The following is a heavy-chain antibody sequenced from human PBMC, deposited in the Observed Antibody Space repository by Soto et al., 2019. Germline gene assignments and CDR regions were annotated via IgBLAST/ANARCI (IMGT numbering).Heavy chain of an antibody. CDR2: IYYSGST. CDR1: GGSISSYY. V-gene: IGHV4-59*08. J-gene: IGHJ4*02. Sequence: QVQLQESGPGLVKPSETLSLTCTVSGGSISSYYWSWIRQPPGKGLEWIGYIYYSGSTNYNPSLKSRVTISVDTSKNQCSLKLSSVTAADTAGDYCARRYGSGFDYWGQGTLVTVSS. CDR3: ARRYGSGFDY. D-gene: IGHD5-18*01.